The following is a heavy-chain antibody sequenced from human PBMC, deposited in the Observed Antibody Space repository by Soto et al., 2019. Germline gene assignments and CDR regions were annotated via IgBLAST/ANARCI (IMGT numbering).Heavy chain of an antibody. CDR2: FDPEDGET. J-gene: IGHJ5*02. CDR1: GYTLTELS. Sequence: GASVKVSCKVSGYTLTELSMHWVRQAPGKGLEWMGGFDPEDGETIYAQKFQGRVTMTEDTSTDTAYMELSSLRSEDTAVYYCATDSSYGSGSPNWFDPWGQGTLVTVSS. CDR3: ATDSSYGSGSPNWFDP. D-gene: IGHD3-10*01. V-gene: IGHV1-24*01.